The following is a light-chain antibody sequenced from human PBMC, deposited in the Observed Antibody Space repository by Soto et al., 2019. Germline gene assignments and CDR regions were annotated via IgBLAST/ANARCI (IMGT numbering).Light chain of an antibody. Sequence: GDRVTITCRASQGIRDELGWYQQKPGKATILLIYSASSLQSGGPSRFSGSGSGTDFTLTISSLQPEDFATYYCLQDYSYPRTFGQGTKVEIK. CDR2: SAS. CDR1: QGIRDE. J-gene: IGKJ1*01. CDR3: LQDYSYPRT. V-gene: IGKV1-6*01.